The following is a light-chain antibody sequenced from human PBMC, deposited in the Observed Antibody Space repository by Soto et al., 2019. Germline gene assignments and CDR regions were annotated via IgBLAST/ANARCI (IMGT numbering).Light chain of an antibody. CDR2: DAS. Sequence: EFVLTQSPGTLSLSPGERATLSCRASQTVRNNYLAWYQQKPGQAPRLLIYDASSRDTGIPDRFSGGGSGTDCTFTISRLEPEDFEVYYCQQFSSYPLTFGGGTKVDIK. CDR3: QQFSSYPLT. CDR1: QTVRNNY. V-gene: IGKV3-20*01. J-gene: IGKJ4*01.